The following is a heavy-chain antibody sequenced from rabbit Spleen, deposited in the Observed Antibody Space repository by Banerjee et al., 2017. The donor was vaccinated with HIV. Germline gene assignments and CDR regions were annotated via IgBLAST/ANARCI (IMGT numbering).Heavy chain of an antibody. D-gene: IGHD1-1*01. J-gene: IGHJ4*01. Sequence: QEQLVESGGGLVQPGGSLKLSCTASGFSFSDKAVMCWVRQASGKGLEWIACINAITGKAVYASWAKGRFTFSKTSSTTVTLQMTSLTAADTATYFCARDLGGVIGWNFKLWGPGTLVTVS. V-gene: IGHV1S45*01. CDR3: ARDLGGVIGWNFKL. CDR1: GFSFSDKAV. CDR2: INAITGKA.